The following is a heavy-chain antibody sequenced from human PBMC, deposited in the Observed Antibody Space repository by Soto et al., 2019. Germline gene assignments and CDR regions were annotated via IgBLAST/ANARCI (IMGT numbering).Heavy chain of an antibody. CDR1: GFTFSTYA. Sequence: XESLRLSCAASGFTFSTYAMSWVRQAPGKGLEWVSAISGSGGSLYYADSVKGRFTISRDSSKNTLFLQMNSLRAEDTALYYCAKDPGGLRPRYFDYWGQGTLVTVSS. V-gene: IGHV3-23*01. J-gene: IGHJ4*02. CDR2: ISGSGGSL. CDR3: AKDPGGLRPRYFDY. D-gene: IGHD2-15*01.